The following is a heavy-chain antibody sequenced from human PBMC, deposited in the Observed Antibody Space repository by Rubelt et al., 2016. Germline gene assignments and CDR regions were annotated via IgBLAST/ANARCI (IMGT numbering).Heavy chain of an antibody. V-gene: IGHV2-26*01. CDR1: GFSLSNARMG. Sequence: QVTLKESGPVLVKPTETLTLTCTVSGFSLSNARMGVSWIRQPPGKALEWLAHIFLNDEKSYSTSLKSRLTISKDTFKSQVVLTMTDMDPVDTATYYCAYGSLYYYDSSGYSIWGQGTLVTVSS. D-gene: IGHD3-22*01. J-gene: IGHJ4*02. CDR3: AYGSLYYYDSSGYSI. CDR2: IFLNDEK.